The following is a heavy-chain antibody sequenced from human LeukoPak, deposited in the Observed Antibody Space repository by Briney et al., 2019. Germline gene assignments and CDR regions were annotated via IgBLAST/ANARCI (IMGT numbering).Heavy chain of an antibody. V-gene: IGHV3-23*01. J-gene: IGHJ6*03. CDR1: GFTFTSYG. CDR3: AKWFYYYYYMDV. CDR2: ISGSGSYT. D-gene: IGHD3-10*01. Sequence: PGGSLRLSCAASGFTFTSYGMSWVRQAPGKGLEWVSAISGSGSYTYYADSVKGRFTISRDNSKNTLYLQMNSLRAEDTAVYYCAKWFYYYYYMDVWGKGTTVTISS.